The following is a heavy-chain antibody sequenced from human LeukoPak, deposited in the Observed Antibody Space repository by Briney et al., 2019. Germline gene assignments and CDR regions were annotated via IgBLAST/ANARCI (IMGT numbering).Heavy chain of an antibody. Sequence: GGSLRLSCAASGSTFSSFWMSWVRQAPGKGLEWVANIKQDGSEKYYVDSVKGRFTISRDNAKNSLYLQMNSLRAEDTAVYYCAREATYYYGSGTYYNVKYFDYWGQGTLVTVSS. CDR2: IKQDGSEK. V-gene: IGHV3-7*01. CDR3: AREATYYYGSGTYYNVKYFDY. D-gene: IGHD3-10*01. J-gene: IGHJ4*02. CDR1: GSTFSSFW.